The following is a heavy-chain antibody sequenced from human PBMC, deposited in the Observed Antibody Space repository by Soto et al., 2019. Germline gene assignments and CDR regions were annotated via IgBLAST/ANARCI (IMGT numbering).Heavy chain of an antibody. J-gene: IGHJ6*02. Sequence: PGGSLRLSCAASGFTFSDHYMDWVRQAPGKGLQWVGRIRNKANSYTTEYAASVKGRFTISRDDSKNSLYLQMNSLATEDTAVYYCATLPQPAYHLHVWGQGTTVTVSS. CDR3: ATLPQPAYHLHV. D-gene: IGHD2-2*01. V-gene: IGHV3-72*01. CDR2: IRNKANSYTT. CDR1: GFTFSDHY.